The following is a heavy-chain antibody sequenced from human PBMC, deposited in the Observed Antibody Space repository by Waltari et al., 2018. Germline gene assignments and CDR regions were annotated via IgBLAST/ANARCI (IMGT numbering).Heavy chain of an antibody. CDR3: SRAGSRQLWRLPDY. V-gene: IGHV3-49*03. J-gene: IGHJ4*02. CDR2: IRTKASGETT. CDR1: GFTFGDYA. D-gene: IGHD5-18*01. Sequence: EVQLVESGGGLVQPGRSLRLSCTASGFTFGDYAMSWFRQAPGKGLEWVGFIRTKASGETTEYAASVKGRFTVSRDDSKNIAYLQMNSLKTEDTAVYYCSRAGSRQLWRLPDYWGQGALVTVSS.